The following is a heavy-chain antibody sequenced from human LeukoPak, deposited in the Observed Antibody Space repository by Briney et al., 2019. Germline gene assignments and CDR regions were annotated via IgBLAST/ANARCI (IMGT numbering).Heavy chain of an antibody. CDR1: GGSISRYY. CDR2: IFSNGST. D-gene: IGHD2-2*01. CDR3: ARDGCSSTSCYSDYYYGMDV. J-gene: IGHJ6*02. V-gene: IGHV4-59*01. Sequence: PSETLSLTCTVPGGSISRYYWTWIRQPPGKGLEWIGYIFSNGSTNYNPSLKSRVAISLDTSKRQFSLRLTSVTAADTAVYYCARDGCSSTSCYSDYYYGMDVWGQGTTVTVSS.